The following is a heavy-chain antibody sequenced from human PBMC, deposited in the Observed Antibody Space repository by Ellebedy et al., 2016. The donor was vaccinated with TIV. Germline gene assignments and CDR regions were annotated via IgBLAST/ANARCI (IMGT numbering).Heavy chain of an antibody. CDR1: GFTFSSYA. Sequence: GESLKISCAASGFTFSSYAMHWVRQAPGKGLEWVAVISYDGSNKYYADSVKGRFTISRDNSKNTLYLQMNSLRAEDTAVYYCARWGLGELPSGMDVWGQGTTVTVSS. V-gene: IGHV3-30-3*01. CDR3: ARWGLGELPSGMDV. D-gene: IGHD3-10*01. CDR2: ISYDGSNK. J-gene: IGHJ6*02.